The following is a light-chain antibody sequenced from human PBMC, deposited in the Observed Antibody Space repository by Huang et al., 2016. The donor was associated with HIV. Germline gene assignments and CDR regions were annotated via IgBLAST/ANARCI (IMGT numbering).Light chain of an antibody. Sequence: DIVMTQSPLSLSVTPGEPASISCRSSQSLLHIKGYNYLDWYLQKPGQSPQLLIYLRSNRASGVPDRFSGSGSGTDFTLKISRVEAEDVGVYYCMQALQTPRTFGQGTKVEIK. V-gene: IGKV2-28*01. CDR2: LRS. J-gene: IGKJ1*01. CDR3: MQALQTPRT. CDR1: QSLLHIKGYNY.